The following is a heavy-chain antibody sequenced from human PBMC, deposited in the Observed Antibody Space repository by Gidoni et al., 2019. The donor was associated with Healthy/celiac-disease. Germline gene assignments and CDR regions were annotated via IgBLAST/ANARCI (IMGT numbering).Heavy chain of an antibody. V-gene: IGHV2-5*02. CDR1: GFSLSTRGVG. CDR2: IYWDDDK. Sequence: QITLQESGPTLVKPTQTLTLTCTFSGFSLSTRGVGVGWIRQPPGNALEWLALIYWDDDKRYSPSLKSRLTITKDTSKNQVVLTMTNMDPVDTATYYCAHRRGSGQLFDYWGQGTLVTVSS. J-gene: IGHJ4*02. D-gene: IGHD6-19*01. CDR3: AHRRGSGQLFDY.